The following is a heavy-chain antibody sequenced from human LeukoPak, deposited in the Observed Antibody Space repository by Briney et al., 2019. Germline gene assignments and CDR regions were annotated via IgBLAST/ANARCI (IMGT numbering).Heavy chain of an antibody. CDR1: GGSISSYY. J-gene: IGHJ4*02. Sequence: PSETLSLTCTVSGGSISSYYWSWIRQPPGKGQEWIGYIYYSGSTNYNPSLKSRVTISVDTSKNQFSLKLSSVTAADTAVYYCATRNREAYYFDYWGQGTLVTVSS. D-gene: IGHD1-14*01. CDR2: IYYSGST. CDR3: ATRNREAYYFDY. V-gene: IGHV4-59*01.